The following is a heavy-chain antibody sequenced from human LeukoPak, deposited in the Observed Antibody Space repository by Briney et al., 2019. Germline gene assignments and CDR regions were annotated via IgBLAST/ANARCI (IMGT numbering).Heavy chain of an antibody. D-gene: IGHD3-22*01. V-gene: IGHV3-7*01. J-gene: IGHJ4*02. Sequence: GGSLRLSCAASGFTFSNYWMTWVRQAPGNGLEWVANIKQDGSEKYYVDSVKGRFTISRDNAKNSLYLQMNSLRVEDTAVYYCARDRNYYDSSGYYDCWGQGTLVTVSS. CDR1: GFTFSNYW. CDR3: ARDRNYYDSSGYYDC. CDR2: IKQDGSEK.